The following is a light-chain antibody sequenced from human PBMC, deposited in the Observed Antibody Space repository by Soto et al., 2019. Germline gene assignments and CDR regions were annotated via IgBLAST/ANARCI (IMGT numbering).Light chain of an antibody. CDR2: DVS. CDR3: CSYAGTLTAYV. J-gene: IGLJ1*01. V-gene: IGLV2-11*01. CDR1: SRDVGGYDS. Sequence: QSVLTQPRSVSGSPGQSVIVSCTGTSRDVGGYDSVSWYQLHPGKDPKLLIYDVSERPAGVSDRFSGSKSGNTASLTISGLQAEDEADYYCCSYAGTLTAYVFGSGTQLTVL.